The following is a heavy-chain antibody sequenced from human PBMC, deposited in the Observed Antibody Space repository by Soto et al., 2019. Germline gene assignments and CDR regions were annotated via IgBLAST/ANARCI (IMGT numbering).Heavy chain of an antibody. V-gene: IGHV3-23*01. D-gene: IGHD6-6*01. CDR3: ARRQHSSSPRSRFDY. Sequence: GGSLRLSCAASGFTFSSYAMSWVRQAPGKALEWVSAISGSGGSTYYADSVKGRFTISRDNSKNTLYLQMNSLRAEDTAVYYCARRQHSSSPRSRFDYWGQGTLVTVSS. J-gene: IGHJ4*02. CDR2: ISGSGGST. CDR1: GFTFSSYA.